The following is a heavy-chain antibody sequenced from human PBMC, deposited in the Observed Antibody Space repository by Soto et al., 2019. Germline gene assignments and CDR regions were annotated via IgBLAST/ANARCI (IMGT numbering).Heavy chain of an antibody. CDR3: ASPARNYDFWSGYSFDI. Sequence: ASVKVSCTASGYTFTSYDINWVRQATGQGLEWMGWMNPNSGNTGYAQKFQGRVTMTRNTSISTAYMELSSLRSEDTAVYYCASPARNYDFWSGYSFDIWGQGTKVTVS. J-gene: IGHJ3*02. CDR2: MNPNSGNT. D-gene: IGHD3-3*01. V-gene: IGHV1-8*01. CDR1: GYTFTSYD.